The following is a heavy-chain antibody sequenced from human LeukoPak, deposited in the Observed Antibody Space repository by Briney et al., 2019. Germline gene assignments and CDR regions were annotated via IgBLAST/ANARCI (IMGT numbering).Heavy chain of an antibody. V-gene: IGHV3-21*01. D-gene: IGHD3-22*01. Sequence: PGGSLRLSCAASGFTFSSYEMNWVRQAPGKGLEWVSSISSSSSYIYYADSVKGRFTISRDNAKNSLYLQMNSLRAEDTAVYYCATGEETYFYYYDYTWGQGTLVTVSS. CDR2: ISSSSSYI. CDR3: ATGEETYFYYYDYT. J-gene: IGHJ4*02. CDR1: GFTFSSYE.